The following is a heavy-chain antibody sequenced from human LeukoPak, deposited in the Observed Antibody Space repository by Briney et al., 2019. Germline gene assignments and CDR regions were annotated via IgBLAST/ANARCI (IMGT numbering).Heavy chain of an antibody. D-gene: IGHD3-22*01. CDR2: IYSGGST. Sequence: GGSLRLSCAASGFTFNTYSMNWLRQAPGKGLEWVSVIYSGGSTYYADSVRGRFTISRDNSKNTLYLQMNSLRAEDTAVYYCARVANYYDSSGYSLYFDYWGQGTLVTVSS. J-gene: IGHJ4*02. CDR3: ARVANYYDSSGYSLYFDY. V-gene: IGHV3-66*01. CDR1: GFTFNTYS.